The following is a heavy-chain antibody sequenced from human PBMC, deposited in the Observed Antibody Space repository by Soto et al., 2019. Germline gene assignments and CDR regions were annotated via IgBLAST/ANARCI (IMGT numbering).Heavy chain of an antibody. CDR1: GFTFSSYD. CDR3: AREWEVTGYWYFDL. D-gene: IGHD3-9*01. J-gene: IGHJ2*01. Sequence: EVQLLESGGGLVQPGGSLRLSCAASGFTFSSYDMHWVRQVIGKGLEWVSAISTAGNSHYADSVKGRFTISRENAKNSLYLQRNSLTAGDTAVYYCAREWEVTGYWYFDLWGRGTLVTVSS. V-gene: IGHV3-13*01. CDR2: ISTAGNS.